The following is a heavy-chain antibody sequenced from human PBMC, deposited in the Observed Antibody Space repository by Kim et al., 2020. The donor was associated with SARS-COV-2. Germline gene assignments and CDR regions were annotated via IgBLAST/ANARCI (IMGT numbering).Heavy chain of an antibody. Sequence: SVKVSCKASGFTFTSSAVQWVRQARGQRLEWIGWIVVGSGNTNYAQKFQERVTITRDMSTSTAYMELSSLRSEDTAVYYCAANAAHYGDFFPAAVGYWGQGTLVTVSS. V-gene: IGHV1-58*01. D-gene: IGHD4-17*01. J-gene: IGHJ4*02. CDR1: GFTFTSSA. CDR2: IVVGSGNT. CDR3: AANAAHYGDFFPAAVGY.